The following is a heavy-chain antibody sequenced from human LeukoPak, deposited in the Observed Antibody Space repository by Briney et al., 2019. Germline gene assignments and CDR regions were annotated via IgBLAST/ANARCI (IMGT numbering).Heavy chain of an antibody. D-gene: IGHD7-27*01. CDR1: GGSISSGGYS. J-gene: IGHJ4*02. V-gene: IGHV4-30-2*01. CDR3: ARASWGRGQMFDY. Sequence: MSSETLSLTCAVSGGSISSGGYSWSWIRQPPGKGLEWIGYIYHSGSTYYNPSLKSRVTISVDRSKNQFSLKLSSVTAADTAVYYCARASWGRGQMFDYWGQGTLVTVSS. CDR2: IYHSGST.